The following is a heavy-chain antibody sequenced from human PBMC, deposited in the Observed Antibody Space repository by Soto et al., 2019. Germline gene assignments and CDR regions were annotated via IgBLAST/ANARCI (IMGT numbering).Heavy chain of an antibody. V-gene: IGHV4-34*01. D-gene: IGHD5-12*01. CDR1: GESFIGYY. CDR3: ARTDIVTTNWFDP. Sequence: QVHLQQWGAGLLKPSETLSLTCAVYGESFIGYYWTWIRQSPGKGLEWIGEINNGGSTNYNPSLKSRVTISIDTSKNQFSLKLTSVTAADTSVYYCARTDIVTTNWFDPWGQGTLVTVSS. CDR2: INNGGST. J-gene: IGHJ5*02.